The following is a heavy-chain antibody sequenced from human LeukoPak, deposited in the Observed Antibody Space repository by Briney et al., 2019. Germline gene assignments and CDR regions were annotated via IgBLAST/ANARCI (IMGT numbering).Heavy chain of an antibody. D-gene: IGHD3-22*01. CDR2: VYSGGST. Sequence: GGSLRLSCAASGFTVSSNYMNWVRQAPGKGLEWVSVVYSGGSTYYADSVKGRFTISRDNSKNTLYLQMNSLRAEDTAVYYCARVRVYYYDGSGYYDSFDIWGQGTMVTVSS. CDR3: ARVRVYYYDGSGYYDSFDI. CDR1: GFTVSSNY. V-gene: IGHV3-66*02. J-gene: IGHJ3*02.